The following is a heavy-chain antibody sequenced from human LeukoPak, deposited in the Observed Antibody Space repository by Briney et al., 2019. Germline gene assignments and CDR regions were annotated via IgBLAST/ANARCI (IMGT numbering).Heavy chain of an antibody. CDR2: IYSGGST. CDR3: ARSGGCSSTSCYSRLDAFDI. J-gene: IGHJ3*02. V-gene: IGHV3-53*01. D-gene: IGHD2-2*02. CDR1: AFTASSNY. Sequence: GLSLRLSCAAAAFTASSNYMGWGRQAPGGGREWGSVIYSGGSTYYADSVKGRFTITRDNPKNTLYLQMNSLRAEDTAVYYCARSGGCSSTSCYSRLDAFDIWGQGTMVTVSS.